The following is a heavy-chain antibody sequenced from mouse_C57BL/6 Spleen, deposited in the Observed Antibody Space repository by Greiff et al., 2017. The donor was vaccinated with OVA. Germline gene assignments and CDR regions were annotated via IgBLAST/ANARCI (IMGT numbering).Heavy chain of an antibody. CDR1: GYAFSSYW. CDR3: AREVVYYGYHRYYAMGY. V-gene: IGHV1-82*01. Sequence: VKLQQSGPELVKPGASVKISCKASGYAFSSYWMNWVKQRPGKGLEWIGRIYPGNGDTNYNGKFKGKATLTADKSSSTADMQLSSLTSEDSAVYFCAREVVYYGYHRYYAMGYWGQGPSVTVSS. CDR2: IYPGNGDT. J-gene: IGHJ4*01. D-gene: IGHD2-2*01.